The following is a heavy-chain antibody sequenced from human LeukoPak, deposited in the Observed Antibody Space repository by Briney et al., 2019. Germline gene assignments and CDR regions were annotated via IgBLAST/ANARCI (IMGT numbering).Heavy chain of an antibody. D-gene: IGHD2-21*02. J-gene: IGHJ6*03. Sequence: PSETLSLTCTVSGGSISSSGYYWGWIRQPPGKGLEWIGSIYYSGSTYYNPSLKSRVTISVDTSKNQFSLKLSSVTAADTAVYYCARDSGDGDYTPDMDVWGRGTTVTVSS. CDR2: IYYSGST. CDR1: GGSISSSGYY. CDR3: ARDSGDGDYTPDMDV. V-gene: IGHV4-39*07.